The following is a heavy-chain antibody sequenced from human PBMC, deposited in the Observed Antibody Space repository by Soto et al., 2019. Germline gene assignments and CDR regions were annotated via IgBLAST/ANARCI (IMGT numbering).Heavy chain of an antibody. Sequence: ASVKVSCKVSGYTLTELSMHWVRQAPGKGLEWMGGFDPEDGETIYAQKFQGRVTMTEDTSTDTAYMELSSLRSEDTAVDYCATRGPPVCTNGVGFPRYVDYWGQGTLVTVSS. CDR2: FDPEDGET. D-gene: IGHD2-8*01. V-gene: IGHV1-24*01. J-gene: IGHJ4*02. CDR3: ATRGPPVCTNGVGFPRYVDY. CDR1: GYTLTELS.